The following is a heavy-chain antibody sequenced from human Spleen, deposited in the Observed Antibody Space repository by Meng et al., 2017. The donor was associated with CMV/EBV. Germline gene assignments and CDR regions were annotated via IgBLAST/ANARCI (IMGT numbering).Heavy chain of an antibody. CDR2: IHDSGDT. CDR3: ARSWDRGAGLDY. J-gene: IGHJ4*02. D-gene: IGHD1-26*01. CDR1: GGSITDSY. Sequence: SETLSLTCSISGGSITDSYWIWIRQTPGKGLEWIGYIHDSGDTKSNPSLKSRVTISLDTSKTQFSLNLRSLTAADTAIYYCARSWDRGAGLDYWGQGTLVTVSS. V-gene: IGHV4-59*01.